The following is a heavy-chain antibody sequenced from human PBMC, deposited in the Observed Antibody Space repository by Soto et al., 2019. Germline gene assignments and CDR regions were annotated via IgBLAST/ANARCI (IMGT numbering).Heavy chain of an antibody. CDR1: GFTFSSYA. CDR2: ISYDGSNK. V-gene: IGHV3-30-3*01. Sequence: QVQLVESGGGVVQPGRSLRLSCAASGFTFSSYAMHWVRQAPGKGLEWVAVISYDGSNKYYADSVKGRFTISRDNSKNTLYLQMNSLRAEDTAVYYCARRVGAITYYFDYWGQGTLSPSPQ. J-gene: IGHJ4*02. D-gene: IGHD1-26*01. CDR3: ARRVGAITYYFDY.